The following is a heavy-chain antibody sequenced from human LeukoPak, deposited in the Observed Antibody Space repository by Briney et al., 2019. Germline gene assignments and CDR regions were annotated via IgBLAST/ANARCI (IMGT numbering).Heavy chain of an antibody. V-gene: IGHV3-74*03. CDR2: INTDGTGT. D-gene: IGHD1-26*01. J-gene: IGHJ4*02. CDR3: ASRISSGNYFFYY. CDR1: GFTFSNYW. Sequence: HSGGSLRLSCAASGFTFSNYWMFWVRQVPGKGLVWVSRINTDGTGTTYADSVKGRFTISRDNAKNTLYLQMNSLRAEDTVVYYCASRISSGNYFFYYWGQGTLVTVSS.